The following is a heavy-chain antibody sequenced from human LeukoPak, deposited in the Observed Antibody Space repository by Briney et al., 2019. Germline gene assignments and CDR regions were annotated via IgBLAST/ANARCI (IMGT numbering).Heavy chain of an antibody. CDR1: EFAFSSYW. D-gene: IGHD3-22*01. Sequence: PGGSLRLCCAASEFAFSSYWMSWVRQAPGKGLEWVANIKQDGSEKYYVDSVKGRFTISRDNAKNSLYLQMNSLRAEDTAVYYCVRCDSTSYPTVPFDCWGQGTLVTVSS. CDR2: IKQDGSEK. J-gene: IGHJ4*02. CDR3: VRCDSTSYPTVPFDC. V-gene: IGHV3-7*03.